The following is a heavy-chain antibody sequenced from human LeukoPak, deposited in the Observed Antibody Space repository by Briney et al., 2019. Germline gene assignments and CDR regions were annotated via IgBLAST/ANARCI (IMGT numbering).Heavy chain of an antibody. CDR3: ASDPHHSSRMDV. Sequence: PGGSLRLSCAAYGFTFPNYWMNWVRQAPGKGLEWVANIKQDGSEQYYVDSVKGRFTVSRDNAKNSLYLQTNSLRAEDTAVYYCASDPHHSSRMDVWGQGTTVTVSS. CDR1: GFTFPNYW. D-gene: IGHD1-14*01. V-gene: IGHV3-7*01. CDR2: IKQDGSEQ. J-gene: IGHJ6*02.